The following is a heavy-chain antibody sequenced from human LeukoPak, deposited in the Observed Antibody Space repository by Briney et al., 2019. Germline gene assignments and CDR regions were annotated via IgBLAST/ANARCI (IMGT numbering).Heavy chain of an antibody. V-gene: IGHV3-48*01. CDR3: ARETLLAAAGQDYYYYYMDV. CDR1: GFTFSSYR. Sequence: QPGGSLRLSCAASGFTFSSYRMNWVRQAPGKGLEWVSYISSSSSTIYYADSVKGRFTISRDNAKNSLYLQMNSLRAEDTAVYYCARETLLAAAGQDYYYYYMDVWGKGTTVTVSS. J-gene: IGHJ6*03. D-gene: IGHD6-13*01. CDR2: ISSSSSTI.